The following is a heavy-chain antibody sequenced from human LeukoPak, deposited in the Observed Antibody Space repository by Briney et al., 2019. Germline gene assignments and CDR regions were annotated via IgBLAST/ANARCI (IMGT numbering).Heavy chain of an antibody. V-gene: IGHV3-30*18. D-gene: IGHD6-19*01. CDR3: AKDWGSSGWYLGY. J-gene: IGHJ4*02. Sequence: GGSLRLSCAASGFTFSSYGMHWVRQAPGKGLEWVAVISYDGSNKYYADSVKGRFTISRDNSKNTLYLQMNSLRAEDTAVYYCAKDWGSSGWYLGYWGQGTLVTVSS. CDR2: ISYDGSNK. CDR1: GFTFSSYG.